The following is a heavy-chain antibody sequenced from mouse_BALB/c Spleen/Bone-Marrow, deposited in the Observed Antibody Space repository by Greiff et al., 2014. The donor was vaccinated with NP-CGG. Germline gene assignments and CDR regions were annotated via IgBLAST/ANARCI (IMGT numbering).Heavy chain of an antibody. CDR3: ANDWFAY. CDR2: IDPANGNT. V-gene: IGHV14-3*02. Sequence: VQLQQSGAELVKPGASVKLSCTASGFNIKDTYMHWVKQGPEQGLEWIGRIDPANGNTKYDPKFQGKATITADTSSNTAHLHLSSLTPEDTAVYYCANDWFAYWGQGTLVTVSA. J-gene: IGHJ3*01. CDR1: GFNIKDTY. D-gene: IGHD2-3*01.